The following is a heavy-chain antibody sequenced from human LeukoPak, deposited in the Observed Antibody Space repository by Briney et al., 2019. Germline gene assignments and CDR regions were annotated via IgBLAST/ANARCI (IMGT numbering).Heavy chain of an antibody. V-gene: IGHV4-28*01. D-gene: IGHD6-13*01. CDR2: IYYSGST. J-gene: IGHJ4*02. CDR3: ARTPSRGDFDY. Sequence: SEALSLTCAVSGYSISSGYYWGWIRQPPGKGLEWIGYIYYSGSTYYNPSLKSRVTMSVDTSKNQFSLKLSSVTAVDTAVYYCARTPSRGDFDYWGQGTLVTVSS. CDR1: GYSISSGYY.